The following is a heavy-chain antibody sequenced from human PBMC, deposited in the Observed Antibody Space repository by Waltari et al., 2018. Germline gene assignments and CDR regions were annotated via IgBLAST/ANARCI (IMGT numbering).Heavy chain of an antibody. V-gene: IGHV1-69*04. CDR3: ARGHSYGPYFFDF. D-gene: IGHD5-18*01. CDR1: GDTFSSYA. J-gene: IGHJ4*02. CDR2: IIPILGIT. Sequence: QVQLVQSGAEVKKPGSSVKVSCKASGDTFSSYAINWVRQVPGQGPEWMGRIIPILGITHDAQRFQGRVTFTADKSTSTAYMELSSLRSDDTAVYYCARGHSYGPYFFDFWGQGTLVTVSS.